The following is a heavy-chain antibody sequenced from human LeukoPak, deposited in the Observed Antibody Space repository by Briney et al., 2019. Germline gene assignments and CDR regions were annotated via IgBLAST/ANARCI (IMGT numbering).Heavy chain of an antibody. CDR2: ISAYNGNT. CDR3: ARDPPSSSLDYFDY. CDR1: GYTFNSYD. D-gene: IGHD6-13*01. V-gene: IGHV1-18*01. J-gene: IGHJ4*02. Sequence: ASVKVSCKASGYTFNSYDINWVRQAPGQGLEWMGWISAYNGNTNYAQKLQGRVTMTTDTSTSTAYMELRSLRSDDTAVYYCARDPPSSSLDYFDYWGQGTLVTVSS.